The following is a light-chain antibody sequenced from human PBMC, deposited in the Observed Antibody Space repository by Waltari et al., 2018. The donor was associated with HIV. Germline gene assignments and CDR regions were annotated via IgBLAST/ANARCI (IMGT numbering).Light chain of an antibody. J-gene: IGLJ3*02. V-gene: IGLV2-14*01. Sequence: QSALTQPASVSGSPGQSTTISCTGSSSDVGSYSYVSWYQQHPGKTPKLMSYEVSSRRAGVSHRLSGAKSGTAAALTISGLQPEDEADYYCNSYTSISTWVFGGGTKLTVL. CDR1: SSDVGSYSY. CDR2: EVS. CDR3: NSYTSISTWV.